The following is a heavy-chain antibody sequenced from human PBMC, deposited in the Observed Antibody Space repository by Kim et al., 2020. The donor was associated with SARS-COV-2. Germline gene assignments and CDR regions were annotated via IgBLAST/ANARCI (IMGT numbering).Heavy chain of an antibody. V-gene: IGHV3-33*01. Sequence: YYADSVKGRFTISRDNSKNTLYLQMNSLRAEDTAVYYCARVAVDGGMDVWGQGTTVTVSS. CDR3: ARVAVDGGMDV. J-gene: IGHJ6*02.